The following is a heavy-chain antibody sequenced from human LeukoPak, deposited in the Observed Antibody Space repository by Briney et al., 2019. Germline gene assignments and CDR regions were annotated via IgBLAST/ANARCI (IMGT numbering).Heavy chain of an antibody. D-gene: IGHD4-17*01. CDR3: TRVADYASFDY. CDR1: GFTFNSYA. CDR2: ISYDGSNK. J-gene: IGHJ4*02. V-gene: IGHV3-30-3*01. Sequence: GGSLRLSCAASGFTFNSYAMHWVRQAPGKGLGWVSVISYDGSNKYCADSVKGRFTVSRDNSKNTLFLQMNSLRAEDTAVYFCTRVADYASFDYWGQGTLVTVSS.